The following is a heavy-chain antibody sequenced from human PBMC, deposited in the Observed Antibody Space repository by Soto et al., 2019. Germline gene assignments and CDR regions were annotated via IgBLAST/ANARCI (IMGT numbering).Heavy chain of an antibody. D-gene: IGHD1-26*01. V-gene: IGHV5-10-1*01. Sequence: GESLKISCKGSGYSFTSYWISWVRQMPGKGLEWMGRIDPSDSYTNYSPSFQGHVTISAGKSISTAYLQWSSLKASDTAMYYCARHVWYGGSSYGMDVWGQGTTVTVSS. J-gene: IGHJ6*02. CDR3: ARHVWYGGSSYGMDV. CDR2: IDPSDSYT. CDR1: GYSFTSYW.